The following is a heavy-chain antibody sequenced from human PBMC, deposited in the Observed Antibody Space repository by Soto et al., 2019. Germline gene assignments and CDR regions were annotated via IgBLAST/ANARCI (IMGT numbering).Heavy chain of an antibody. CDR2: IIKDGSEK. D-gene: IGHD3-9*01. CDR1: GFTFSNYW. V-gene: IGHV3-7*01. CDR3: IKVLTRGVGVPRFYFDS. J-gene: IGHJ4*02. Sequence: GGSLRLSCAASGFTFSNYWMTWVRQAPGKGLEWVANIIKDGSEKSYVDSVKGRFTISRDNAKNTLFLQLNSLRVEDTAIYYCIKVLTRGVGVPRFYFDSWGQGTLVTVS.